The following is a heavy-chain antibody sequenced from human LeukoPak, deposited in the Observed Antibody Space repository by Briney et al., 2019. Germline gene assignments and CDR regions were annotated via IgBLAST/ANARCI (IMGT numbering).Heavy chain of an antibody. V-gene: IGHV3-30-3*01. J-gene: IGHJ6*02. CDR1: GFTFSSYA. CDR3: AREGYTYGVSFYYGLDV. CDR2: ISYDGSNK. D-gene: IGHD5-18*01. Sequence: PGRSLRLSCAASGFTFSSYAMHWVRQAPGKGLEWVAVISYDGSNKYYADSVKGRFTISRDNSKNTLYLQMNSLREEDMAVYYCAREGYTYGVSFYYGLDVWGQGTTVTVSS.